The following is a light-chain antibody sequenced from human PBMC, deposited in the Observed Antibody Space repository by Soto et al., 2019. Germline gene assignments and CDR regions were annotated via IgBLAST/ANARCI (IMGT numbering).Light chain of an antibody. CDR3: SSYAGSKNVV. CDR2: EVS. J-gene: IGLJ2*01. Sequence: QSALTQPPSASGSPGQSVTISCTGTSSDVGGYNYVSWYQRHPGKAPKLTIYEVSKRPSGVPDRFSGSKSGNTASLTVSGLQAEDEADYYCSSYAGSKNVVFGGGTKVTVL. CDR1: SSDVGGYNY. V-gene: IGLV2-8*01.